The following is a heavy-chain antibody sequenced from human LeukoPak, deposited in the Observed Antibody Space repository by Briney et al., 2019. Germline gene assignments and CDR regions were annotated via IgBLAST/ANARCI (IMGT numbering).Heavy chain of an antibody. V-gene: IGHV4-39*01. J-gene: IGHJ4*02. D-gene: IGHD6-13*01. CDR3: ATSSSSWYRAPFDY. CDR1: GGSISSSSYY. CDR2: TYYSGST. Sequence: PSETLSLTCTVSGGSISSSSYYWGWIRQPPGKGLEWIGSTYYSGSTYYNPSLKSRVTISVDTSKNQFSLKLSSVTAADTAVYYCATSSSSWYRAPFDYWGQGTLVTVSS.